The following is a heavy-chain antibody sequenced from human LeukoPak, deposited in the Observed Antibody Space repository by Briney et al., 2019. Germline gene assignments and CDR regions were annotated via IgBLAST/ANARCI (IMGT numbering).Heavy chain of an antibody. CDR1: GGSISSSNYY. CDR2: IYYSGNT. J-gene: IGHJ4*02. CDR3: ARQNPPNTMYYVDY. D-gene: IGHD5-24*01. V-gene: IGHV4-39*01. Sequence: SETLSLTCTVSGGSISSSNYYWGWIRQPPGKGLEWIGSIYYSGNTYYNPSLKSRVTISVDTSKNQFSLKLSSVTAADTAVYYCARQNPPNTMYYVDYRGQGTLVTVSS.